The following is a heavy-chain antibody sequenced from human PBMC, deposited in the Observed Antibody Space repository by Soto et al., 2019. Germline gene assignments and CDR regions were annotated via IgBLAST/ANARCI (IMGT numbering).Heavy chain of an antibody. CDR3: ARPSGRGSYYHPCFDP. D-gene: IGHD1-26*01. CDR1: GYSFTSYW. Sequence: GESLKISCKGSGYSFTSYWIGWVRQMPGKGLLCLGIFFLCDFDTRYTPSFKGHFTFSAENSISPAYLRWSSLKPWDTALYYWARPSGRGSYYHPCFDPGGKETLVTV. CDR2: FFLCDFDT. J-gene: IGHJ5*02. V-gene: IGHV5-51*01.